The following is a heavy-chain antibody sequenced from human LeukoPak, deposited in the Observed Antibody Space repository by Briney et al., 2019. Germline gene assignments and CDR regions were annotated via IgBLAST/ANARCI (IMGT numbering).Heavy chain of an antibody. Sequence: GGSLRLSCAAPGSTFSSYAMSWVRQAPGKGLEWVSAISGSGGSTYYADSVKGRFTISRDNSKNTLYLQMNSLRAEDTAVYYCAKRGWAVFDYWGQGTLVTVPS. D-gene: IGHD6-19*01. J-gene: IGHJ4*02. V-gene: IGHV3-23*01. CDR3: AKRGWAVFDY. CDR1: GSTFSSYA. CDR2: ISGSGGST.